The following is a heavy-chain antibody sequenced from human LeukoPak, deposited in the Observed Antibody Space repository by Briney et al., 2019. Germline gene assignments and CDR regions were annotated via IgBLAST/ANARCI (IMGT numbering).Heavy chain of an antibody. CDR1: GYTFTSYD. CDR2: MNPNSGNT. V-gene: IGHV1-8*03. Sequence: ASVKVSCQASGYTFTSYDINWVRQATGQGLEWMGWMNPNSGNTGYAQKFQGRVTITRNTSISTAYMELSSLRSEDTAVYYCARGRSNYYDSSGSDYWVQGSLVTVSS. D-gene: IGHD3-22*01. CDR3: ARGRSNYYDSSGSDY. J-gene: IGHJ4*02.